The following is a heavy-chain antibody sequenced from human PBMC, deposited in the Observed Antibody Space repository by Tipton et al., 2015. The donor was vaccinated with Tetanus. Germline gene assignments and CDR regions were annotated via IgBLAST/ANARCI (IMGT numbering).Heavy chain of an antibody. Sequence: TLSLTCTVSGGSISSGGYYWSWIRQHPGQGLAWIGDIYYSGSTYYNPSLKSRGTISLDTSKNQFSLKLNSVTAADTAVYYCARDQARGARGWNYFDYWGQGTLVTVSS. D-gene: IGHD1-26*01. V-gene: IGHV4-31*03. J-gene: IGHJ4*02. CDR3: ARDQARGARGWNYFDY. CDR1: GGSISSGGYY. CDR2: IYYSGST.